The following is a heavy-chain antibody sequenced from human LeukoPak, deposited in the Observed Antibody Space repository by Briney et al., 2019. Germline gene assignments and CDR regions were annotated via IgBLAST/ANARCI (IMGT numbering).Heavy chain of an antibody. Sequence: GGSLRLSCAASGFTFSSYSMNWVRQAPGKGLEWVSSISSSSSYIYYADSVKGRFTIFRDNAKSSLYLQMNSLRAEDTAVYYCLIAAAGTGYFQHWGQGTLVTVSS. J-gene: IGHJ1*01. D-gene: IGHD6-13*01. V-gene: IGHV3-21*01. CDR2: ISSSSSYI. CDR3: LIAAAGTGYFQH. CDR1: GFTFSSYS.